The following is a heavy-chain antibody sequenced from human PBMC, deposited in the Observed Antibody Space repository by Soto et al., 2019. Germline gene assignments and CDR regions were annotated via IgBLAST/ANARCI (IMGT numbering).Heavy chain of an antibody. CDR1: GYTFTSYW. J-gene: IGHJ5*02. D-gene: IGHD5-18*01. V-gene: IGHV5-51*01. Sequence: PGESLKISCEVSGYTFTSYWIAWVRQMPGKGLEWMGGIYPGDSQTRYSPTFQGQVAISADKSVNTAYLQWRSLKASDTAIYFCVRHVYGYEGKWFVPWGQGTLVTVPS. CDR3: VRHVYGYEGKWFVP. CDR2: IYPGDSQT.